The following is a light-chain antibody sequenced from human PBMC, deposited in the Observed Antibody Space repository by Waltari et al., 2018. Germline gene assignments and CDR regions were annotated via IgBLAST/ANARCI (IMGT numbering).Light chain of an antibody. CDR2: STS. CDR3: QQYARSPPT. J-gene: IGKJ1*01. Sequence: EIVLTQSPGTLSLSPGDGATLSCRASQSSGASLAWYQQKTGQAPRLLIYSTSSRAPGIPDRFSGSGSGTDFTLTISRLEPEDFAVYDCQQYARSPPTFGQGTKVAI. V-gene: IGKV3-20*01. CDR1: QSSGAS.